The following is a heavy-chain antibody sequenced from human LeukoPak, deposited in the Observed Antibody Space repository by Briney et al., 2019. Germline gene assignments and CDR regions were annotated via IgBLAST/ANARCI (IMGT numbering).Heavy chain of an antibody. V-gene: IGHV1-18*04. CDR2: ISVYNGNT. CDR1: GYTFISYG. J-gene: IGHJ5*02. CDR3: ARDQGTSWPGDWFDP. D-gene: IGHD6-13*01. Sequence: ASVKVSCKASGYTFISYGMSWVRQAPGQGLEWMGWISVYNGNTEYAQKFQGRVTMTSDTSTSTAYMELRSLRSDDTAVYYCARDQGTSWPGDWFDPWGQGTLVIVSS.